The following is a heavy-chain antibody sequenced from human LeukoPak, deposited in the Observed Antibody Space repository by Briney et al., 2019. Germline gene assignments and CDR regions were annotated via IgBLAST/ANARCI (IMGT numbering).Heavy chain of an antibody. CDR3: ARASSSWYGEYFQH. CDR1: GGSISSYY. J-gene: IGHJ1*01. D-gene: IGHD6-13*01. V-gene: IGHV4-59*08. Sequence: KSSQTLSLTCTVSGGSISSYYWSWIRQPPGKGLEWIGYIYYSGSTNYNPSLKSRVTISVDTSKNQFSLKLSSVTAADTAVYYCARASSSWYGEYFQHWGQGTLVTVSS. CDR2: IYYSGST.